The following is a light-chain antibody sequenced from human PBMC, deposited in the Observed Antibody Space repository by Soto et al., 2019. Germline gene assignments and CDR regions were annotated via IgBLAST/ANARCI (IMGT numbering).Light chain of an antibody. V-gene: IGKV1-39*01. CDR1: QNIFTY. CDR2: AAS. Sequence: DIQMTQSPSSLSASVGDRVTISCRASQNIFTYLNWYQQKPGKAPNLLIFAASNLQSGAPSRFSDSGSGTDFTLTISSLQRENFATYHCQQSYNAPVTFGQGTKVDIK. CDR3: QQSYNAPVT. J-gene: IGKJ1*01.